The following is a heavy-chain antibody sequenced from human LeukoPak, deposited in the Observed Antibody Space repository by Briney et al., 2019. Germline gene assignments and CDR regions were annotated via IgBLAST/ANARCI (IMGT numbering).Heavy chain of an antibody. J-gene: IGHJ5*02. CDR2: IYYSGST. Sequence: SETLSLTCSVSDDSIRSYYWSWIRQHPGKGLEWIGYIYYSGSTYYNPSLKSRVTISVDTSKNQFSLKLSSVTAADTAVYYCARDLGDNTGYYSFDPWGQGTLVTVSS. CDR1: DDSIRSYY. CDR3: ARDLGDNTGYYSFDP. D-gene: IGHD3-9*01. V-gene: IGHV4-31*03.